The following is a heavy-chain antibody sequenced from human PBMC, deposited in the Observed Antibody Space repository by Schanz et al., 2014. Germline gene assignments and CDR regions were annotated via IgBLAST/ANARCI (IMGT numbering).Heavy chain of an antibody. Sequence: QVQLVQSGAEVKKPGASVKVSCKASGYSFTDYYIHWVRQAPGQGLEWMGWINPNSGGTNYPQRFQGRVTTTRDTYSRTVYMQLSRMTSEDTAVYFCARERGRGYCSRTSCSKDYGMDVWGQGTTVTVSS. D-gene: IGHD2-2*01. CDR1: GYSFTDYY. CDR3: ARERGRGYCSRTSCSKDYGMDV. CDR2: INPNSGGT. J-gene: IGHJ6*02. V-gene: IGHV1-2*02.